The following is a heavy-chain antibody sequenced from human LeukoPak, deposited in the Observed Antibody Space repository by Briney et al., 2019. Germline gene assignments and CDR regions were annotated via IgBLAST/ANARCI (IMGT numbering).Heavy chain of an antibody. CDR1: GGTFSSYT. CDR3: ASGGANRPHLGVDY. D-gene: IGHD3-16*01. V-gene: IGHV1-69*02. J-gene: IGHJ4*02. Sequence: GAAVKVSCKASGGTFSSYTISWVRQAPGQGLEWMGRIIPILGIANYAQKFQGRVTITADKSTSTAYMELSSLRSEDTAVYYCASGGANRPHLGVDYWGQGTLVTVSS. CDR2: IIPILGIA.